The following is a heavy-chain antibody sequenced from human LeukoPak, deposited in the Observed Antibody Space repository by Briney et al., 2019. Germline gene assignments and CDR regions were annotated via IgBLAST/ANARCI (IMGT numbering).Heavy chain of an antibody. CDR2: IIPILGIA. V-gene: IGHV1-69*04. Sequence: SVKVSCKASGGTFISYAISWVRQAPGQGLEWMGRIIPILGIANYAQKFQGRVTITADKSTSTAYMELSSLRSEDTAVYYCARDSGHSGYDWFDPWGQGTLVTVSS. CDR1: GGTFISYA. J-gene: IGHJ5*02. D-gene: IGHD5-12*01. CDR3: ARDSGHSGYDWFDP.